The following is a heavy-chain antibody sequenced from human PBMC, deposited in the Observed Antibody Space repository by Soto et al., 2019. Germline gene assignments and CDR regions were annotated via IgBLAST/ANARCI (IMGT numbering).Heavy chain of an antibody. CDR2: IYHSGST. CDR1: GGSISSGGYS. CDR3: ARAGSNSGWRTFDY. D-gene: IGHD6-19*01. V-gene: IGHV4-30-2*01. Sequence: SETLSLTCAVSGGSISSGGYSWSWIRQPPGKGLEWIGYIYHSGSTYYNPSLKSRVTISVDRSKNQFSLKLSSVTAADTAVYYCARAGSNSGWRTFDYWGQGTVVTVSS. J-gene: IGHJ4*02.